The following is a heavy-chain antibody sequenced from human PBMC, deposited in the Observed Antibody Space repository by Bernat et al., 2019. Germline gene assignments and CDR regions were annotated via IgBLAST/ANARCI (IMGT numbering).Heavy chain of an antibody. CDR2: IYYSGST. CDR3: ARDGSGSYPDAFDI. Sequence: QVQLQESGPGLVKPSQTLSLTCTVSGGSISSGGYYWSWIRQHPGKGLEWIGYIYYSGSTYYNPSLKRRVTISVDTSKNQFSLKLSSVTAADTAVYYCARDGSGSYPDAFDIWGQGTMVTVSS. J-gene: IGHJ3*02. D-gene: IGHD3-10*01. V-gene: IGHV4-31*03. CDR1: GGSISSGGYY.